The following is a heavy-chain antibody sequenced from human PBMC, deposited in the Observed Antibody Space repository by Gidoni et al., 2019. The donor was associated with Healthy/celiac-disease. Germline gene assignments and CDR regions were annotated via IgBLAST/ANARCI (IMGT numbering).Heavy chain of an antibody. J-gene: IGHJ6*02. CDR3: ARDGDYGDSTDYYYYGMDV. Sequence: NYNPSLKSRVTISVDTSKNQFSLKLSSVTAADTAVYYCARDGDYGDSTDYYYYGMDVWGQGTTVTVSS. D-gene: IGHD4-17*01. V-gene: IGHV4-59*01.